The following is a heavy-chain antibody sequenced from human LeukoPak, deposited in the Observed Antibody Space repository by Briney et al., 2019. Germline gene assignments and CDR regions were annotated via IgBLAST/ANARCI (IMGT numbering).Heavy chain of an antibody. CDR3: ARAGRWRGVFDY. CDR2: INHSGST. J-gene: IGHJ4*02. V-gene: IGHV4-34*01. Sequence: SETLSLTCAVYGGSFSGYYWSWIRQPPGKGLEWIGEINHSGSTNYNPSLKSRVTISVDTSKNQFSLKLSSVTAADTAVYYCARAGRWRGVFDYWGQGTLVTVSS. D-gene: IGHD3-3*01. CDR1: GGSFSGYY.